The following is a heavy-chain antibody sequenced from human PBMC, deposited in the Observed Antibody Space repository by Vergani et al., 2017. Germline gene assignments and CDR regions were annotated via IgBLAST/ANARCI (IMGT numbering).Heavy chain of an antibody. CDR1: GFTSAGYA. CDR3: AKXLGTSSGGGWFDP. V-gene: IGHV3-9*02. J-gene: IGHJ5*02. D-gene: IGHD6-6*01. Sequence: EVQLEESGGGLVLPGRSLGLSCVASGFTSAGYAMHWVRQAPGKGLGWVSGISWNSNSIGYADSVKGRFTISRDNAKNSLYLQMNSLRAEDTALYYCAKXLGTSSGGGWFDPWGQGTLVTVSS. CDR2: ISWNSNSI.